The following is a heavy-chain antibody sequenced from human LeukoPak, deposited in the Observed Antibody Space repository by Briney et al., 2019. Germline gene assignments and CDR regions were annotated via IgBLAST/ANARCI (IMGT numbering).Heavy chain of an antibody. Sequence: QPGGSLRLSCAASGFTFSTYWMSWVRQAPGKGLEWVANINQDGSATNYVDSAKGRFIVSRDNAKNSVFLQMSSLRAGDTAVYYCAIAAGWEQAYWGQGTLVTVSS. CDR3: AIAAGWEQAY. CDR2: INQDGSAT. J-gene: IGHJ4*02. V-gene: IGHV3-7*01. D-gene: IGHD1-26*01. CDR1: GFTFSTYW.